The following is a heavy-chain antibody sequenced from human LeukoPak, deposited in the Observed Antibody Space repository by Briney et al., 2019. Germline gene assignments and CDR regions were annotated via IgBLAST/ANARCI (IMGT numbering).Heavy chain of an antibody. D-gene: IGHD1-26*01. CDR2: IYTSGST. J-gene: IGHJ4*02. Sequence: SETLSLTCTVSGGSISSSSYYWSWIRQPAGKGLEWIGRIYTSGSTNYNPSLKSRVTMSVDTSKNQFSLKLSSVTAADTAVYYCARLGIVGATSPAYWGQGTLVTVSS. CDR3: ARLGIVGATSPAY. V-gene: IGHV4-61*02. CDR1: GGSISSSSYY.